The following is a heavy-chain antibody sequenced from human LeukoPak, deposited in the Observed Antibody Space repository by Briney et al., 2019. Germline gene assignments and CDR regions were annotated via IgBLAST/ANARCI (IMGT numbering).Heavy chain of an antibody. CDR2: INPSGGST. V-gene: IGHV1-46*01. J-gene: IGHJ5*02. Sequence: ASVTVSCKASGYTFTSYYMHWVRQAPGQGLEWMGIINPSGGSTSYAQKFQGRVTMTRDMSTCTVYMELSSLRSEDTAVYYCARGRFLEWLLGTGTGFDPWGQGTLVTVSS. CDR1: GYTFTSYY. CDR3: ARGRFLEWLLGTGTGFDP. D-gene: IGHD3-3*01.